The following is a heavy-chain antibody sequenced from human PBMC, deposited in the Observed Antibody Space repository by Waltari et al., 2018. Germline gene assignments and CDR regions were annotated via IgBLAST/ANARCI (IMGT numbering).Heavy chain of an antibody. CDR1: GFSLSRSW. CDR3: ARDGYSGSYYDY. J-gene: IGHJ4*02. V-gene: IGHV3-7*01. CDR2: IKQDGSEK. Sequence: EVQLVESGGGLVQPGGSLRLSCAASGFSLSRSWMSWVRQAPGKGLEWVANIKQDGSEKYYVDSVKGRFTISRDNAKNSLYLQMNSLRAEDTAVYYCARDGYSGSYYDYWGQGTLVTVSS. D-gene: IGHD1-26*01.